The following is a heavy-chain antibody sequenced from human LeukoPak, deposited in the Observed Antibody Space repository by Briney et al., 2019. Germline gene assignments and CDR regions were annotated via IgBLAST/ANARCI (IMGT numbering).Heavy chain of an antibody. V-gene: IGHV1-18*04. CDR2: ISAYNGNT. Sequence: GASVKVSCKASGYTFTSYYVHWVRQAPGQGLEWMGWISAYNGNTNYAQKLQGRVTMTTDTSTSTAYMELRSLRSDDTAVYYCAREATIKAFDYWGQGTLVTVSS. D-gene: IGHD5-12*01. J-gene: IGHJ4*02. CDR1: GYTFTSYY. CDR3: AREATIKAFDY.